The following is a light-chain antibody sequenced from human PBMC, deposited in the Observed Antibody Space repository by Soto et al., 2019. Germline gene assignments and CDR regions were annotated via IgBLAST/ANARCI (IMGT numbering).Light chain of an antibody. CDR2: YAS. V-gene: IGKV3D-15*01. Sequence: EIVVTQSPATLSVSPGERSTFSCWAVQSVSSNLAWYEQKPGQSARLLIYYASTRATGIPARFSGSGSGTDFTLTISGLQSEDFEFYSCQQYHNWPITFGQGTRLEIK. CDR1: QSVSSN. J-gene: IGKJ5*01. CDR3: QQYHNWPIT.